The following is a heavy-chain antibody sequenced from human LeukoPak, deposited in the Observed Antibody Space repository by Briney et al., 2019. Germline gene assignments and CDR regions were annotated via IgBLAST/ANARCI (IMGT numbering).Heavy chain of an antibody. Sequence: GVSLRLSCAPSGFTFSIYGMQWARHAPGKGREWVAFIRYGGSNKYYAVSVKGRFTISRDNSKNTLYLKMNSLRAEDTAVYYCAKDALWSGYSSFDDWGQGTLVTVSS. J-gene: IGHJ4*02. CDR2: IRYGGSNK. V-gene: IGHV3-30*02. CDR3: AKDALWSGYSSFDD. D-gene: IGHD3-3*01. CDR1: GFTFSIYG.